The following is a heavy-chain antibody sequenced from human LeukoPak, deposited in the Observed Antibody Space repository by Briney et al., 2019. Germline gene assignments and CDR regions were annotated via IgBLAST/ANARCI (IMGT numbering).Heavy chain of an antibody. CDR3: ARLKNILTGYYMEY. D-gene: IGHD3-9*01. J-gene: IGHJ4*02. V-gene: IGHV1-69*04. Sequence: SVKVSCKASGGTFSSYAISWVRQAPGQGLEWMGRIIPILGIANYAQKFQGRVTITADKSTSTAYMELSSLRSEDTAVYYCARLKNILTGYYMEYWGQGTLVTVSS. CDR2: IIPILGIA. CDR1: GGTFSSYA.